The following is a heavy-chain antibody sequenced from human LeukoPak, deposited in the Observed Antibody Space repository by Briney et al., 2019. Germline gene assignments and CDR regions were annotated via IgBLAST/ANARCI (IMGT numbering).Heavy chain of an antibody. D-gene: IGHD6-13*01. CDR3: AKEAAAGYYYYYYMDV. V-gene: IGHV3-7*03. J-gene: IGHJ6*03. CDR2: IKQDGSEK. Sequence: GGSLRLSCAAPGFTFSSYWMSWVRQAPGKGLEWVANIKQDGSEKYYVDSVKGRFTISRDNSKNTLYLQMNSLKAEDTAVYYCAKEAAAGYYYYYYMDVWGKGTTVTVSS. CDR1: GFTFSSYW.